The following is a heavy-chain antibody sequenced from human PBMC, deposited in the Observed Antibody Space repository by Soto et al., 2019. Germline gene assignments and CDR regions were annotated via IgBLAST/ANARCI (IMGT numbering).Heavy chain of an antibody. D-gene: IGHD1-26*01. CDR3: ARHRRRYSGRYYVGLADY. J-gene: IGHJ4*02. V-gene: IGHV4-39*01. Sequence: SETLSLTCTVSGGSISSSSYYWGWIRQPPGKGLEWIGSIYYSGSTYYNPSLKSRVTISVDTSKNQFSLKLSSVTAADTAVYYCARHRRRYSGRYYVGLADYWGQGTLVTVSS. CDR1: GGSISSSSYY. CDR2: IYYSGST.